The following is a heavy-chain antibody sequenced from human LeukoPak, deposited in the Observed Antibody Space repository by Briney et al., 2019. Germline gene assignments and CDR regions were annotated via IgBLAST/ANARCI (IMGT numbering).Heavy chain of an antibody. CDR2: ISSSSSYI. CDR3: ARDSYYDFWSGYYTTNYYYYYMDV. CDR1: GFTFSSYS. J-gene: IGHJ6*03. V-gene: IGHV3-21*01. D-gene: IGHD3-3*01. Sequence: GGSLRLSCAASGFTFSSYSMNWVRQAPGKGLEWVSSISSSSSYIYYADSVKGRFTISRDNAKNSLYLQMNSLRAEDTAVYYCARDSYYDFWSGYYTTNYYYYYMDVWGKGTTVTVSS.